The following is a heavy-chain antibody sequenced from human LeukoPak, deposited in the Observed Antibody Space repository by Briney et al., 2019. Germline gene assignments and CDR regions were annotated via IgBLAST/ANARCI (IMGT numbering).Heavy chain of an antibody. CDR1: GFTFNTYA. CDR3: AKGSRRSYPYYFDY. Sequence: PGRSLRLSCAASGFTFNTYAMAWVRQAPGKGLEWVSAIIDSGDSTYYGDSVKGRFAISRDNSRNTLYLQMSNLRAEDTAIYYCAKGSRRSYPYYFDYWGQGTLVTVSS. V-gene: IGHV3-23*01. J-gene: IGHJ4*02. D-gene: IGHD1-26*01. CDR2: IIDSGDST.